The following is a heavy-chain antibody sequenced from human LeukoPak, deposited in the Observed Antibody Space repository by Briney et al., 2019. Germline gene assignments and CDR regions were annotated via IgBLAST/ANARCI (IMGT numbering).Heavy chain of an antibody. J-gene: IGHJ4*02. Sequence: GGSLRLSCVASGFTFTNYWIHWVRQAPGKGLEWVSAISNNGGYTCYADSVQGRFTISRDNSKSTLCLQMNSLRAEDTAVYYCAKQLGYCSDGSCYFPYWGQGTLVTVSS. V-gene: IGHV3-23*01. CDR2: ISNNGGYT. CDR1: GFTFTNYW. D-gene: IGHD2-15*01. CDR3: AKQLGYCSDGSCYFPY.